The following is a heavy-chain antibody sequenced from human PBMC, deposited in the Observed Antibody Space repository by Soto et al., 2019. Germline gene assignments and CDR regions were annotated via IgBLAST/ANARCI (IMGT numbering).Heavy chain of an antibody. CDR2: INPSGGST. CDR1: GYTFTSYY. Sequence: ASVKVSCKASGYTFTSYYMHWVRQAPGQGLEWMGIINPSGGSTSYAQKFQGRVAMTSDTSTSTVYMELSSLRCEETTVYYCSGDSGSYYRNNAFDIWGQGTMVTVSS. D-gene: IGHD1-26*01. CDR3: SGDSGSYYRNNAFDI. J-gene: IGHJ3*02. V-gene: IGHV1-46*01.